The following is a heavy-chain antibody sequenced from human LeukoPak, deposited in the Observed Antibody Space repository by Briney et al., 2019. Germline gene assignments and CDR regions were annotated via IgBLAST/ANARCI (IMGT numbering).Heavy chain of an antibody. CDR1: GFTVDSNY. Sequence: PGGSLRLSCAASGFTVDSNYLSWVRQAPGKGLEWVSTIYTGGNTYYAASVKGRFTISRDFSKNTVFIHMNSLRAEDTATYYCARGDDSGYYDYFDYWGQGGLVTVSS. CDR2: IYTGGNT. V-gene: IGHV3-53*01. D-gene: IGHD3-22*01. J-gene: IGHJ4*02. CDR3: ARGDDSGYYDYFDY.